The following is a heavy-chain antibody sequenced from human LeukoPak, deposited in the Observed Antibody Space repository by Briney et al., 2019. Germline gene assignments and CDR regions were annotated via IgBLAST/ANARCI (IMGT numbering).Heavy chain of an antibody. CDR2: ISGSGGST. V-gene: IGHV3-23*01. Sequence: GGSLRLSCAASGFTFSSYAMSWVRQAPGKGLEWVSAISGSGGSTYYADSVKGRFTISRDNSKNTLYLQMNSLKTEDTAVYYCTTSSSWRGDYYFDYWGQGTLVTVSS. D-gene: IGHD6-13*01. J-gene: IGHJ4*02. CDR3: TTSSSWRGDYYFDY. CDR1: GFTFSSYA.